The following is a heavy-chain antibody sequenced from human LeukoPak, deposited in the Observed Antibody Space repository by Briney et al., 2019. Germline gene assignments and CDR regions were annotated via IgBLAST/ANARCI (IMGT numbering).Heavy chain of an antibody. D-gene: IGHD3-3*02. Sequence: PSETLSLTCTVSGGSISSSSYYWGWIRQPPGKGLEWIGSIYYSGSTYYNPSLKSRVTISVDTSKNQFSLKLSSVTAADTAVYYCARAFLNFGGDYWGQGTLVTVSS. V-gene: IGHV4-39*07. CDR3: ARAFLNFGGDY. CDR2: IYYSGST. J-gene: IGHJ4*02. CDR1: GGSISSSSYY.